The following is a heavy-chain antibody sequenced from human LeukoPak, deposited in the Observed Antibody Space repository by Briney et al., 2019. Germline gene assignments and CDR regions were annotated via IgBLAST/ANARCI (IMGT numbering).Heavy chain of an antibody. CDR1: GGSISSSSYY. CDR3: ARDSDSSGYYYGYFQH. D-gene: IGHD3-22*01. J-gene: IGHJ1*01. CDR2: IYYSGST. V-gene: IGHV4-39*07. Sequence: SETLSLTCTVSGGSISSSSYYWGWIRQPPGKGLEWIGSIYYSGSTYYNPSLKSRVTISVDTSKNQFSLKLSSVTAADTAVYYCARDSDSSGYYYGYFQHWGQGTLVTVSS.